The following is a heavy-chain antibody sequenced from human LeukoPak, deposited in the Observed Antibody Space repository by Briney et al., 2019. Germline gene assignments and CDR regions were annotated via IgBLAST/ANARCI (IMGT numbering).Heavy chain of an antibody. CDR1: GGSISSHY. V-gene: IGHV4-59*11. D-gene: IGHD3-10*01. CDR2: RHDSGSS. CDR3: ARAPVVRGVFGWFDF. Sequence: SETLSLTCSVSGGSISSHYWMWFRQPPGKGLEWIGHRHDSGSSNYNPSLKSRVTISIDTSKNQFSLKLNSVTAADTADYYCARAPVVRGVFGWFDFWGQGVLVTVSS. J-gene: IGHJ5*01.